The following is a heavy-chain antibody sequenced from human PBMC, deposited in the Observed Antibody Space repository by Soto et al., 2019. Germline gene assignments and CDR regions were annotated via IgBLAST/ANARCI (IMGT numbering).Heavy chain of an antibody. CDR2: IYSGGST. D-gene: IGHD2-8*01. J-gene: IGHJ5*02. Sequence: EVQVVETGGGLIQPGGSLRLSCAVSGFTVSSNYMSWVRQPPGKGPEWVSDIYSGGSTYYADSVKGRFTISRDNSKNTLYLQMNSLRAEDTAVYYCAIERDGHNTNWFDRWVKGTLVTVSS. CDR3: AIERDGHNTNWFDR. CDR1: GFTVSSNY. V-gene: IGHV3-53*02.